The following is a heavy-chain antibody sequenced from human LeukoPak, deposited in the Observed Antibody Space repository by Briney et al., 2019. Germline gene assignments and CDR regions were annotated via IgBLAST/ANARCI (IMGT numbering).Heavy chain of an antibody. J-gene: IGHJ4*02. Sequence: SETLSLTCAVYNGSFNEYYWSWIRQSPGKGLEWIGEINHGGRTNYNPSLQSRVSISVDTSKNQFSLKMSSVTAADTAVYYCARAIASLVYSSSWSFDYWGQGTLLTVSS. D-gene: IGHD6-13*01. CDR3: ARAIASLVYSSSWSFDY. CDR2: INHGGRT. V-gene: IGHV4-34*01. CDR1: NGSFNEYY.